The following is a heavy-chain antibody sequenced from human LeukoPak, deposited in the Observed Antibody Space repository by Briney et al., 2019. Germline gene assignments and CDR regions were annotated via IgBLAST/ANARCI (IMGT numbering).Heavy chain of an antibody. J-gene: IGHJ4*02. D-gene: IGHD4-17*01. CDR3: ARETGSAVGSTDFDY. V-gene: IGHV3-30-3*01. CDR2: ISYDGSNK. CDR1: GFTFSSYA. Sequence: GGSLRLSCAASGFTFSSYAIHWVRQAPGKGLEWVAVISYDGSNKYYADSVKGRFTISRDISKNTLYLQMNSLRAEDTAVYYCARETGSAVGSTDFDYWGQGTLVTVSS.